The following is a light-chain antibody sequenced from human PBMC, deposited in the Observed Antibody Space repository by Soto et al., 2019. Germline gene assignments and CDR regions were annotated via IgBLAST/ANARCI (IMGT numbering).Light chain of an antibody. CDR1: QAISGL. CDR3: QQLHSWAIT. J-gene: IGKJ5*01. V-gene: IGKV3-11*01. CDR2: DPS. Sequence: EIVLTQSPATLSLSAGERATLSCRTSQAISGLLNWYHQRPGQAPRLLIYDPSNRASDVPARFSGSGSGTDFILTISSLDPEDFGVYCCQQLHSWAITFGHGTRVDIK.